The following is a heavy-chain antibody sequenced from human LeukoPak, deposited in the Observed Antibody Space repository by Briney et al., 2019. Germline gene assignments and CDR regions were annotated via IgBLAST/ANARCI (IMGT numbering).Heavy chain of an antibody. D-gene: IGHD1-26*01. CDR1: GFTFSNSW. J-gene: IGHJ4*02. Sequence: GGSLRLSCAASGFTFSNSWMHWVRQAPEGKGLEWVSVIYSDGSTYYADSVKGRFTISRDISKNMLFLQMNSLRAEDTGLYYCTRETGATDSWGQGALVTVSS. V-gene: IGHV3-66*01. CDR3: TRETGATDS. CDR2: IYSDGST.